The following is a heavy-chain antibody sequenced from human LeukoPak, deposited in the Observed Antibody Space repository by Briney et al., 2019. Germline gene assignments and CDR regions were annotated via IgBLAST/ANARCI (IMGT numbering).Heavy chain of an antibody. J-gene: IGHJ3*02. V-gene: IGHV3-30*18. Sequence: GGSLRLSCAASGFTFSSYGMHWVRQAPGKGLEWVAVISYDGSNKYYADSVKGRFTISRDNSKNTLYLQMNSLRAEDTAVYYCAKARGQQLGAFDIWGQGTMVTVSS. CDR3: AKARGQQLGAFDI. CDR1: GFTFSSYG. CDR2: ISYDGSNK. D-gene: IGHD6-13*01.